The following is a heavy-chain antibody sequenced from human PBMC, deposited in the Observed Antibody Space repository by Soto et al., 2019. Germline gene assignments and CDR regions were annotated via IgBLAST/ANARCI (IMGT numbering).Heavy chain of an antibody. D-gene: IGHD2-8*01. J-gene: IGHJ4*02. CDR2: ISYDGSNK. Sequence: QVQLVESGGGVVQPGRSLRLSCAASGFRFSSYGMHWVRQAPGKGLEWVAVISYDGSNKYYADSVKGRFTISRDNSTNPLYLQMNSLRAEDTAVYYCAKIEPPPVYANWNYSDYRGQGTLVTVSS. CDR1: GFRFSSYG. V-gene: IGHV3-30*18. CDR3: AKIEPPPVYANWNYSDY.